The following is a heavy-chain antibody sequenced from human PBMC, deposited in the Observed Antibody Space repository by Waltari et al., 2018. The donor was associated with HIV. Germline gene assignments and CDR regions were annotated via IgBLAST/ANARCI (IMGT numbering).Heavy chain of an antibody. CDR3: ARALDYYSNYGSYGMDV. D-gene: IGHD4-4*01. CDR2: IIPIFGTA. CDR1: GGPFSSYA. V-gene: IGHV1-69*01. Sequence: QVQLVQSGAEVKKPGSSVKVSCKASGGPFSSYASSCGRPAPCTGLEWMGGIIPIFGTANYAQKFQGRVTITADESTSTAYMDLSSLRSEDTAVYYCARALDYYSNYGSYGMDVWGQGTTVTVSS. J-gene: IGHJ6*02.